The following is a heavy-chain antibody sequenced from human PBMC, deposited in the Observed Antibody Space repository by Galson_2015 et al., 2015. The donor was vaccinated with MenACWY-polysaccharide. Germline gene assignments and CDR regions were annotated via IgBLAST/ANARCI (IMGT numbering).Heavy chain of an antibody. CDR2: INPNSGGT. D-gene: IGHD6-13*01. Sequence: SVKVSCKASGYTFTGYYMHWVRQAPGQGLEWMGWINPNSGGTNYAQKFKGRVTMTRDTSISTAYMELSRLRSDDTAVYYCATLGSIAAADCFDPSGPGTLVTASS. J-gene: IGHJ5*02. V-gene: IGHV1-2*02. CDR1: GYTFTGYY. CDR3: ATLGSIAAADCFDP.